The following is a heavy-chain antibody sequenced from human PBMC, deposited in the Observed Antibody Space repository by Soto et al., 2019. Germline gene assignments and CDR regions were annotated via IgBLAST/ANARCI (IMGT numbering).Heavy chain of an antibody. Sequence: QPGGSLRLSCADSGFTVSSNYMSWVRQAPGKGLEWVSVIYSGGSTYYADSVKGRFTISRDNSKNTLYLQMNSLRAEDTAVYYCARDQEYSSSGFDPWGQGTLVTVSS. D-gene: IGHD6-6*01. J-gene: IGHJ5*02. CDR1: GFTVSSNY. CDR2: IYSGGST. CDR3: ARDQEYSSSGFDP. V-gene: IGHV3-53*01.